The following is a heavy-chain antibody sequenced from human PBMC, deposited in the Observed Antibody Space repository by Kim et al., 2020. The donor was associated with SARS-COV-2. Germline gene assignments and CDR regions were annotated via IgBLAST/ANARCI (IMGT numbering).Heavy chain of an antibody. V-gene: IGHV3-7*05. D-gene: IGHD3-22*01. CDR1: GFVFGSYW. Sequence: GGSLRLSCAVSGFVFGSYWMTWVRQAPGKGLEWVANIKGDGSNYKYAGSVKGRFTISRDNAKNSLDLQMNSLRAEDTAVYYCARHFLDSSGYYFFDYWG. CDR2: IKGDGSNY. CDR3: ARHFLDSSGYYFFDY. J-gene: IGHJ4*01.